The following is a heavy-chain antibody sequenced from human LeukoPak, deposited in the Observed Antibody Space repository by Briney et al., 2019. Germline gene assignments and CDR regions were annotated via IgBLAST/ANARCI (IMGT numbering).Heavy chain of an antibody. CDR2: ISYDVGKK. CDR1: GFTFNTYA. CDR3: AKDDYYDTSGYRD. V-gene: IGHV3-30*18. D-gene: IGHD3-22*01. J-gene: IGHJ4*02. Sequence: GGSLRLSCAASGFTFNTYAMNWVRQAPGKGLEWVAVISYDVGKKYYADSVKGRFTISRDNSKNTLYLQMNSLRAEDTAVYYCAKDDYYDTSGYRDWGQGTLVTVSS.